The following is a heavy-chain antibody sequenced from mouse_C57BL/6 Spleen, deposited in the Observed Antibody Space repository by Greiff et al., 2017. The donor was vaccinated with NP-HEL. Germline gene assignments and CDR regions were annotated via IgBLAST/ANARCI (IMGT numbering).Heavy chain of an antibody. Sequence: QVQLQQPGAELVKPGASVKLSCKASGYTFTSYWMQWVKQRPGQGLEWIGEIDPSDSYTNYNQKFKGKATLTVDTSSSTAYMQLSSLTSEDSAVYYCARRGDYDEDYFDYWGQGTTLTVSS. CDR3: ARRGDYDEDYFDY. CDR2: IDPSDSYT. J-gene: IGHJ2*01. CDR1: GYTFTSYW. D-gene: IGHD2-4*01. V-gene: IGHV1-50*01.